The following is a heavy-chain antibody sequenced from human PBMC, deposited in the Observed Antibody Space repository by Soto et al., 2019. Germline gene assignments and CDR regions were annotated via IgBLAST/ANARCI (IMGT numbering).Heavy chain of an antibody. CDR1: GITFGSYG. CDR3: ARGDGDYYDGNGYLGRH. Sequence: GGSLRLSCAASGITFGSYGMHWVRQAPGKGLEWVGVISYDGSGTIYADSVKGRLTISRDNARNTLYLQMNSLRAEDTAVYFCARGDGDYYDGNGYLGRHWGQGTLVTVSS. V-gene: IGHV3-30*12. J-gene: IGHJ4*02. CDR2: ISYDGSGT. D-gene: IGHD3-22*01.